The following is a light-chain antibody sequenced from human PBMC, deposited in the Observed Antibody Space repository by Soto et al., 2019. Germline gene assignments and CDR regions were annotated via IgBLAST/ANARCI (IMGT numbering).Light chain of an antibody. CDR3: QQYGSSPWT. J-gene: IGKJ1*01. V-gene: IGKV3-20*01. Sequence: IVMTKAPSTLSLCNGERATLSCRTSQSVTRRFLAWYQQKPGQAPRLLIYGASSRATGIPDRFSGSGSGTDVTLTGSRLGNEGCAVYDGQQYGSSPWTFGQGTKVDIK. CDR1: QSVTRRF. CDR2: GAS.